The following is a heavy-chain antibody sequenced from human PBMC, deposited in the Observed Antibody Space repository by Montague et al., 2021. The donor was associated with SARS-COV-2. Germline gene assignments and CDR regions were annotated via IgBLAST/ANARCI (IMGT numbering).Heavy chain of an antibody. CDR3: AATSGDIVVVVAAYYGMDV. V-gene: IGHV3-48*03. Sequence: SLRLSCAASGFTFSSYEMNWVRQAPGKGLEWVSYISSSGSTIYYADSVKGRFTIPRDNAKNSLYLQMNSLRAEDTAVYYCAATSGDIVVVVAAYYGMDVWGQGTTVTVPS. CDR2: ISSSGSTI. D-gene: IGHD2-15*01. J-gene: IGHJ6*02. CDR1: GFTFSSYE.